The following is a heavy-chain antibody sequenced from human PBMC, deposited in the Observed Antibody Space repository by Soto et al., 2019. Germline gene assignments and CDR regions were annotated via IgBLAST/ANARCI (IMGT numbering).Heavy chain of an antibody. D-gene: IGHD4-4*01. CDR3: ARDLGRDSNQH. J-gene: IGHJ1*01. CDR2: IYTGGTT. V-gene: IGHV3-53*01. Sequence: EVQLVESGGGLIQPGGSLRLSCAASGFTVSSNYMSWVRQAPGKGLEWVSVIYTGGTTSYADSVKGRFTIDRANSKNTIYLHMNSMRAEDTALYYCARDLGRDSNQHWGQGTLVTVSS. CDR1: GFTVSSNY.